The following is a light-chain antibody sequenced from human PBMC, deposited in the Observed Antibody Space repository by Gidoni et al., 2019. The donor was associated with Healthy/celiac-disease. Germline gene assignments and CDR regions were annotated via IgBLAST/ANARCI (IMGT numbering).Light chain of an antibody. J-gene: IGKJ2*01. CDR3: QQSYSTPMYT. V-gene: IGKV1-39*01. CDR2: AAS. Sequence: DIQMTQSPSSLSASVGDRVTITCRASQSISSYLNWYQQKPGKAPKLLIYAASSLQSGVPSRLSGSGSGKDFTSTISSLQPEDFATYYCQQSYSTPMYTVGQGTKLEIK. CDR1: QSISSY.